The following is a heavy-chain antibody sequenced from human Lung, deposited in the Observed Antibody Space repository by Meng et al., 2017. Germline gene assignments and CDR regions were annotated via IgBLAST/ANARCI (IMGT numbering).Heavy chain of an antibody. Sequence: QVQLVQSGAEVKKSGASVKVFCKASGYTFTNYAMHWVSQAPGQRLEWMGWINAGNGNTKYSQKFQGRVTITRDTSASTAYMELSSLRSEDTAVYYCARSKSIAAAGGYWGQGTLVTVSS. J-gene: IGHJ4*02. CDR3: ARSKSIAAAGGY. CDR2: INAGNGNT. CDR1: GYTFTNYA. D-gene: IGHD6-13*01. V-gene: IGHV1-3*01.